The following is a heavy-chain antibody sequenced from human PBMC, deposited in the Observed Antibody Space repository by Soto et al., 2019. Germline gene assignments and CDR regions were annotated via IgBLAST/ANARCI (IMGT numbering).Heavy chain of an antibody. CDR3: ARDTSISWYDEYYFDY. D-gene: IGHD6-13*01. J-gene: IGHJ4*02. CDR2: IKQDGSEK. CDR1: GFTFSSYW. Sequence: EVQLVESGGGLVQPGGSLRLSCAASGFTFSSYWMSWVRQAPGKGVEWVANIKQDGSEKYYVDFVKGRFTISIENAKNSLYLQMNSLRAEDSAVYYCARDTSISWYDEYYFDYWGQGTLVTVSS. V-gene: IGHV3-7*01.